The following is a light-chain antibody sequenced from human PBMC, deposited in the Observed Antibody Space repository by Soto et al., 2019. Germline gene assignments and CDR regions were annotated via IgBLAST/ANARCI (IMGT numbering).Light chain of an antibody. Sequence: QSALTQPASVSGSPGQSITISCTVTGSDVRTYNLVSWYQQHPGKVPKLIIYEASKRPSGVSNRFSGSQPGNTASLTVSGLQAEDEADYYCCSYAGDKTYVFGGGTKLTVL. V-gene: IGLV2-23*01. CDR1: GSDVRTYNL. CDR2: EAS. J-gene: IGLJ2*01. CDR3: CSYAGDKTYV.